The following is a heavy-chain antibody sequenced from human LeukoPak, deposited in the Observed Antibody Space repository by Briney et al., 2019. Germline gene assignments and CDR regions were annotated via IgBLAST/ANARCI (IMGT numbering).Heavy chain of an antibody. CDR3: ARVGYDFWSGHYGPYYFDY. D-gene: IGHD3-3*01. V-gene: IGHV4-34*01. Sequence: PSETLSLTCAVYGGSFSGYYWSWIRQPPGKGLEWIGEINHSGSTNYNPSLKSRVTISVDTSKNQFSLKLSSVTAADTAVYYCARVGYDFWSGHYGPYYFDYWGQGTLVTVSS. CDR2: INHSGST. CDR1: GGSFSGYY. J-gene: IGHJ4*02.